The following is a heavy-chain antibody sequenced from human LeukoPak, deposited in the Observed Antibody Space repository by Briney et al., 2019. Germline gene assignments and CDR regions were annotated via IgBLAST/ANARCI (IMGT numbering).Heavy chain of an antibody. J-gene: IGHJ6*02. D-gene: IGHD6-13*01. Sequence: GGSLRLSCAASGFSFSSYAMSWVRQAPGKGLDWVSGISGSGGSTYYADSVKGRFTISRDNAKNSLYLQMNSLRAEDTAVYYCARDVQYSSSWYDSDYGMDVWGQGTTVTVSS. CDR1: GFSFSSYA. V-gene: IGHV3-23*01. CDR2: ISGSGGST. CDR3: ARDVQYSSSWYDSDYGMDV.